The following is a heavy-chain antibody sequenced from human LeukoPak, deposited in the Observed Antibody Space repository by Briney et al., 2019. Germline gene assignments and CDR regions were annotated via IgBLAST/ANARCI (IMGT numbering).Heavy chain of an antibody. D-gene: IGHD6-19*01. CDR1: GFTVNNNY. CDR2: FYNGGNT. J-gene: IGHJ4*02. Sequence: GGSLRLSCAASGFTVNNNYMSWVRQAPGKGLEWVSIFYNGGNTYYADSVKGRFTISSDKSKNTLDLQMNGLRVEDTAVYYCAREDVGSSGWYGFDYWGQGTLVTVSS. V-gene: IGHV3-66*02. CDR3: AREDVGSSGWYGFDY.